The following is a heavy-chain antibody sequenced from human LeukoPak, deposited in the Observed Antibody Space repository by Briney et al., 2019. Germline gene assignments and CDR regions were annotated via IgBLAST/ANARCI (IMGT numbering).Heavy chain of an antibody. V-gene: IGHV3-48*02. CDR2: ISTSSGTSSSTI. CDR3: ARERTCGY. J-gene: IGHJ4*02. CDR1: GFILSSYK. Sequence: GGSLRLSCAASGFILSSYKMNWVSQAPGKGLEWVSYISTSSGTSSSTIYYADSVKGRFTISRDNAKNSLYLQMNSLRDEDTAVYYCARERTCGYWGQGTLVTVSS.